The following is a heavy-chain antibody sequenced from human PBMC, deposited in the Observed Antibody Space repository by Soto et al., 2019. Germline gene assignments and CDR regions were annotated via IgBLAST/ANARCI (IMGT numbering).Heavy chain of an antibody. V-gene: IGHV1-46*01. D-gene: IGHD3-3*01. CDR1: GYTFISYY. Sequence: ASVKVSCKASGYTFISYYMHWVRQAPGQGLEWMGKIYPSGGSTSYAQKFQGRVTMTRDTSTSTVYMELSSLTSEDTAIYYCARDLNYNFYDFWGQGTLVTVSS. CDR3: ARDLNYNFYDF. J-gene: IGHJ4*02. CDR2: IYPSGGST.